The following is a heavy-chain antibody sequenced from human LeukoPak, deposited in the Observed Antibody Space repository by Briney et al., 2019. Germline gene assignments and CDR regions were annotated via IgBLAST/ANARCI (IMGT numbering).Heavy chain of an antibody. CDR3: ARSGSGYLRYYFDY. CDR1: GGSISSSSYY. Sequence: PSETLSLTCTVSGGSISSSSYYWGWIRQPPGKGLEWIGSIYYSGSTYYNPSLKSRVTISVDTSKNQFSLKLSSVTAADTAVYYCARSGSGYLRYYFDYWGQGTLVTVSS. V-gene: IGHV4-39*07. CDR2: IYYSGST. D-gene: IGHD5-12*01. J-gene: IGHJ4*02.